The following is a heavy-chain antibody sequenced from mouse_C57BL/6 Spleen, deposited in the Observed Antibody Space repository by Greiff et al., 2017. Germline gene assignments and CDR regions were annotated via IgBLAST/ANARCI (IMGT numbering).Heavy chain of an antibody. CDR3: ARREFPLYFDY. CDR1: GYTFTDYN. Sequence: EVQLQHSGPELVKPGASVKIPCKASGYTFTDYNMDWVKQSHGKSLEWIGDINPNNGGTIYNQKFKGKATLTVDKSSSTAYMELRSLTSEDTAVYYCARREFPLYFDYWGQGTTLTVSS. J-gene: IGHJ2*01. V-gene: IGHV1-18*01. CDR2: INPNNGGT.